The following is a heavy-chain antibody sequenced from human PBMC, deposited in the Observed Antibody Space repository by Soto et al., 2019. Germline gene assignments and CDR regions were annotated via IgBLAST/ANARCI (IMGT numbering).Heavy chain of an antibody. D-gene: IGHD1-26*01. V-gene: IGHV2-5*02. CDR3: AHVYGCYDDFDY. CDR1: GFSLSTSGVG. Sequence: QITLKESGPTLVKPTQTLTLTCTFSGFSLSTSGVGVGWIRPPPGKALEWLALIYLDDDKRYSPSLKSRLTITKDTPKNQVVRTMTNMDPVDTATSYCAHVYGCYDDFDYWGQGTLVTVSS. CDR2: IYLDDDK. J-gene: IGHJ4*02.